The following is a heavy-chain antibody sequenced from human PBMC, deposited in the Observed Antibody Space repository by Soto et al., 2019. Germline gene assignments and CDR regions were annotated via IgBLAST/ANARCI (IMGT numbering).Heavy chain of an antibody. Sequence: ASVKVSCKASGYTFTSYGMSWVRQAPGQGLEWMGWISAYNGNTNYAQKLQGRVTMTTDTSTSTAYMELRSLRSDDTAVYYCARDPIAVAGMVLDYWGQGTLVTSPQ. D-gene: IGHD6-19*01. CDR3: ARDPIAVAGMVLDY. J-gene: IGHJ4*02. V-gene: IGHV1-18*01. CDR2: ISAYNGNT. CDR1: GYTFTSYG.